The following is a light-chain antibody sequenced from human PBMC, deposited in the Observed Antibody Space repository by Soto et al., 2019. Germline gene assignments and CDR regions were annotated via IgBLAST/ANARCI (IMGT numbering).Light chain of an antibody. CDR3: CTDAGTYKV. Sequence: QSALTQPRSVSGSPGQSVTISCTGTSSDIGAYNYVSWYQQHPDKAPKLMIYHVSKRPSGVPDRFSGSKSGNAASLTISWLQAEDEADYYCCTDAGTYKVFGTGTKLTVL. CDR2: HVS. V-gene: IGLV2-11*01. CDR1: SSDIGAYNY. J-gene: IGLJ1*01.